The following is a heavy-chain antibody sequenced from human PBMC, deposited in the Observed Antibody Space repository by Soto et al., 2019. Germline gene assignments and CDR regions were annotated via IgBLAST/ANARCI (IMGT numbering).Heavy chain of an antibody. CDR1: GFTFSTSA. D-gene: IGHD1-26*01. Sequence: PGGSLRLCCAASGFTFSTSAMSWVRRAPAKGRELVSSVGGTGASTYYADSVKGRFTISRVNSKNTLYLQMNSLRAADTAVYYCSYCGSGSYYDAFDFWGQGTRDTVSS. CDR2: VGGTGAST. CDR3: SYCGSGSYYDAFDF. J-gene: IGHJ3*01. V-gene: IGHV3-23*01.